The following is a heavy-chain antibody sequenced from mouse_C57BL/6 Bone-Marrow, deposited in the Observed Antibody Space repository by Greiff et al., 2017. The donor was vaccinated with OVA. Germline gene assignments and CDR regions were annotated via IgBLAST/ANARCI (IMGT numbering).Heavy chain of an antibody. Sequence: VQLQQPGAELVKPGASVKLSCKASGYTFTSYWMQWVKQRPGQGLEWIGENDPSDSYTNYNQKFKGKATLTVDTSASTAYMQLSSLTSEDSAVYYCARDYYYGSSSYWYFDVWGRGTTVTVSS. J-gene: IGHJ1*03. CDR3: ARDYYYGSSSYWYFDV. CDR1: GYTFTSYW. CDR2: NDPSDSYT. D-gene: IGHD1-1*01. V-gene: IGHV1-50*01.